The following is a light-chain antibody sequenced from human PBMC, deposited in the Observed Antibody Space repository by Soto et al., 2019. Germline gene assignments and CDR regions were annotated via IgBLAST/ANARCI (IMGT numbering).Light chain of an antibody. CDR2: GAS. Sequence: TQSPSSLSSSVPDRFTITCRASQSVSSSYLAWYQQKPGQAPRLLIYGASSRATGIPDRFSGSGSGTDFTLTISRLEPEDFAVYYCQQYGSSWTFGQGTKVDI. CDR1: QSVSSSY. J-gene: IGKJ1*01. CDR3: QQYGSSWT. V-gene: IGKV3-20*01.